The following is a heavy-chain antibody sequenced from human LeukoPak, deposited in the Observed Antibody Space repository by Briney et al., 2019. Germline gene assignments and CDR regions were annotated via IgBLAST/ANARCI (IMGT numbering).Heavy chain of an antibody. CDR1: GFTFSSYG. D-gene: IGHD6-13*01. Sequence: GGSLRLSCAASGFTFSSYGMLWVRQAPGKGLEWVAVISYDGSNKYYADSVKGRFTISRDNSKNTLYLQMNSLRAEDTAVYYCAKDGVGSSWNFDYWGQGTLVTVSS. CDR3: AKDGVGSSWNFDY. V-gene: IGHV3-30*18. CDR2: ISYDGSNK. J-gene: IGHJ4*02.